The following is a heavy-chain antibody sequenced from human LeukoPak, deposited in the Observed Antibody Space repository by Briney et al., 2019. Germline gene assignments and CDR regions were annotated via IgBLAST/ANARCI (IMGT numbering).Heavy chain of an antibody. D-gene: IGHD3-9*01. Sequence: ASVKVSCKASGYTFTNYGISWVRLAPGQGLEWMGWISAYNGNTNYAQNLQGRVTMTTETSTSTAYMELRSLRPDDTAVYYCARDDYDILTGPHYYYYGMDVWGQGTTVIVSS. CDR2: ISAYNGNT. V-gene: IGHV1-18*01. CDR3: ARDDYDILTGPHYYYYGMDV. CDR1: GYTFTNYG. J-gene: IGHJ6*02.